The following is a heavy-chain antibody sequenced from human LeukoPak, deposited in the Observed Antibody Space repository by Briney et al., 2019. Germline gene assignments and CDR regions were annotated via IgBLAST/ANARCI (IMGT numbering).Heavy chain of an antibody. J-gene: IGHJ5*02. CDR1: GGSFSGYD. CDR3: ARGLAKGAASGWFDP. CDR2: INHSGRT. V-gene: IGHV4-34*01. D-gene: IGHD6-13*01. Sequence: PSETLSLTCAVYGGSFSGYDWGWIRQPPGKGLEWIGEINHSGRTNYNPYLKSRVTISIDTSKNQFSLKLSSVTAADTAVYYCARGLAKGAASGWFDPWGQGTLVTVSS.